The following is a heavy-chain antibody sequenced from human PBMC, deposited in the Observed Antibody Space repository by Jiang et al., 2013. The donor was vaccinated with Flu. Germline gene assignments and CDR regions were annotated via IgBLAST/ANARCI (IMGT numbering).Heavy chain of an antibody. Sequence: GLEWMGIIYPGDSDTRYSPSFQGQVTISADKSISTAYLQWSSLKASDTAMYYCARQKDGYPTNYFDYWGQGTLVTVSS. V-gene: IGHV5-51*01. D-gene: IGHD5-24*01. CDR2: IYPGDSDT. J-gene: IGHJ4*02. CDR3: ARQKDGYPTNYFDY.